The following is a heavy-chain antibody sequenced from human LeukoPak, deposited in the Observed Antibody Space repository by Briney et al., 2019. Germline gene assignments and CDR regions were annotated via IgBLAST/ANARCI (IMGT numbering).Heavy chain of an antibody. V-gene: IGHV4-34*01. J-gene: IGHJ4*02. CDR1: GGSFNDYY. D-gene: IGHD3-22*01. CDR2: INHSGST. CDR3: TSRNYYDSSGYYYFDY. Sequence: PSETLSLTCAVYGGSFNDYYWSWIRQTPGKRQEWIWEINHSGSTNYNPSLKSRVTISVDTSKNQFSLKLSSVTAADTAVYYCTSRNYYDSSGYYYFDYWGRGTLVTVSS.